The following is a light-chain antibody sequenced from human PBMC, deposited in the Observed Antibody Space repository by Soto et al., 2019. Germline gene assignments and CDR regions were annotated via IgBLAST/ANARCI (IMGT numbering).Light chain of an antibody. Sequence: DIQMTQSPSSLSASVGDRVTITCRASQSISSYLNWYQQKPGKAPKRLIYAASSLQSGVPSRFSGSGSGTDFTLTTSSLQPEDFATYYCQQSYSTPVFGQGTKLEIK. V-gene: IGKV1-39*01. CDR2: AAS. CDR1: QSISSY. CDR3: QQSYSTPV. J-gene: IGKJ2*01.